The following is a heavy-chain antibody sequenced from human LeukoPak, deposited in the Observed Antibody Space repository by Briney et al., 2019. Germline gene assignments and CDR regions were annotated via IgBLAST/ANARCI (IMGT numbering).Heavy chain of an antibody. CDR2: IRYDGSNK. CDR1: GFTFSSYG. Sequence: GGSLRLSCAASGFTFSSYGMHWVRQAPGKGLEWVAFIRYDGSNKYYADSVKGRFTISRDNSKNTLYLQMNSLRAEDTAVYYCAKAVEYSSSSIDYWGQGTLVTVSS. CDR3: AKAVEYSSSSIDY. J-gene: IGHJ4*02. D-gene: IGHD6-6*01. V-gene: IGHV3-30*02.